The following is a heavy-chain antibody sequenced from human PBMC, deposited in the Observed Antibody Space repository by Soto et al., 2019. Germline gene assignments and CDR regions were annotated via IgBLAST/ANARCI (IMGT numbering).Heavy chain of an antibody. CDR3: ASTYTTSWYWFDH. D-gene: IGHD6-13*01. V-gene: IGHV2-26*04. CDR2: IFSNDEK. J-gene: IGHJ5*02. CDR1: GFSLSNAGLG. Sequence: QVTVKESGPVLVKPTETLTLTYTVSGFSLSNAGLGVSWIRQPPGKALEWLAHIFSNDEKSYSTSLKSRLTISKDTSKSQVVLTMTNMDPVDTATYYCASTYTTSWYWFDHWGQGTLVTVSS.